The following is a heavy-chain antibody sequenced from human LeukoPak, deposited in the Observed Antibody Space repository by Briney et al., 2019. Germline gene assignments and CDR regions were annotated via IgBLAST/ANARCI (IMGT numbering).Heavy chain of an antibody. D-gene: IGHD2-2*01. Sequence: PGGSLRLSCAASGFTFSSYAMIWVRQAPGKGLEWVSAISGSGGSTYYADSVKGRFTISRDNSKNTLYLQMNSLRAEATAVYYCEKYEGYCSSTSCRYGMDVWGQGTTVTASS. CDR3: EKYEGYCSSTSCRYGMDV. V-gene: IGHV3-23*01. CDR2: ISGSGGST. CDR1: GFTFSSYA. J-gene: IGHJ6*02.